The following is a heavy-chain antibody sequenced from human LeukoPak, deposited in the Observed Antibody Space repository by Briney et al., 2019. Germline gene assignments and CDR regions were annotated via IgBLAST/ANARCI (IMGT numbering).Heavy chain of an antibody. Sequence: SDSLSPTCTVAGRSISSYYCSWIRQPPGKGLEWIGYIYDSGSTNYNPSLKSRVTISADTSNNQFSLKLSSVTAADTAVYYCVRHLKRKDYSDYGPCFDYWGQGTLVTVSS. V-gene: IGHV4-59*08. CDR2: IYDSGST. D-gene: IGHD4-11*01. CDR1: GRSISSYY. J-gene: IGHJ4*02. CDR3: VRHLKRKDYSDYGPCFDY.